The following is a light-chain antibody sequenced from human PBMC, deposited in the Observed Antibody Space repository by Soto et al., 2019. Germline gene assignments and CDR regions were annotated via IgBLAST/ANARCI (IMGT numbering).Light chain of an antibody. Sequence: IVLTQSPGTLSLSPGERATLSCRASHSVTSNYLAWYQQKPGQAPRLLVYGASSRATGISDRFSGSGSGTDSTLTISRLEPEDFAVYYCQHYVSPPITFGQGTRLEIK. CDR2: GAS. V-gene: IGKV3-20*01. J-gene: IGKJ5*01. CDR1: HSVTSNY. CDR3: QHYVSPPIT.